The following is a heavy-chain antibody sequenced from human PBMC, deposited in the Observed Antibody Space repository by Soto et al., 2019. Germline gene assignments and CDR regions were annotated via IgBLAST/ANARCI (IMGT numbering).Heavy chain of an antibody. D-gene: IGHD2-15*01. CDR3: ARGGIVVVVAANSFDY. CDR1: GGCFSGYY. Sequence: SETLSLTCAVYGGCFSGYYWSWIRQPPGKGLEWIGEINHSGSTNYNPSLKSRVTISVDTSKNQFSLKLSSVTAADTAVYYCARGGIVVVVAANSFDYWGQGTLVTVSS. CDR2: INHSGST. J-gene: IGHJ4*02. V-gene: IGHV4-34*01.